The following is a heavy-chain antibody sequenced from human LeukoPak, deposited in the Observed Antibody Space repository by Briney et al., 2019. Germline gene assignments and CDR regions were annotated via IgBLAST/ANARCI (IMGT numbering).Heavy chain of an antibody. J-gene: IGHJ5*02. CDR1: GYPFTGYY. CDR2: INHNTGVS. V-gene: IGHV1-2*06. CDR3: AREVGYSTSWYGRFDP. Sequence: VASVKVSCKASGYPFTGYYLHWVRQAPGQGLEWVGRINHNTGVSDYAQKFQGRVTMTRDTSIKTAYMELNRLRSDDTAVYYCAREVGYSTSWYGRFDPWGQGTLVTVSS. D-gene: IGHD2-2*01.